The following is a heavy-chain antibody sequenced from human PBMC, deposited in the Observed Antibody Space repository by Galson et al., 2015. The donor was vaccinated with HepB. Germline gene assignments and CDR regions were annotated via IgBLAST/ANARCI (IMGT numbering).Heavy chain of an antibody. CDR3: ARYYYGSGSYSLNY. Sequence: SLRLSCAASGFTFNNAWMIWVRQAPGKGLEWVGRIKSKTAGGTPEYAAPVKDRFTISRDDSKNTLYLQMNSLKTEDTAVYYCARYYYGSGSYSLNYWGQGTLVTVSS. CDR2: IKSKTAGGTP. CDR1: GFTFNNAW. J-gene: IGHJ4*02. V-gene: IGHV3-15*01. D-gene: IGHD3-10*01.